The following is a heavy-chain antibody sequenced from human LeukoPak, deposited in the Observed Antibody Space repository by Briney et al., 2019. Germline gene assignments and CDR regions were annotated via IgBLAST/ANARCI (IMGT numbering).Heavy chain of an antibody. CDR1: GYTFTGYY. CDR3: ARDGVLVPNYYYGMDV. Sequence: ASVKVSCKASGYTFTGYYMHWVRQAPGQGLEWMGWINPNSGGTNYAQKFQGRVTMTRDTTISTAYMELSRLRSNDTAVYYCARDGVLVPNYYYGMDVWGQGTTVTVSS. J-gene: IGHJ6*02. D-gene: IGHD6-13*01. CDR2: INPNSGGT. V-gene: IGHV1-2*02.